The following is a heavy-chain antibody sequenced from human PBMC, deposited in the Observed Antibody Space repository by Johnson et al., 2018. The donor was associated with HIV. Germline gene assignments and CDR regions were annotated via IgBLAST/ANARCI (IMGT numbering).Heavy chain of an antibody. Sequence: MQLVESGGGLIQPGGSLRLSCAASGFTVSSNYMSWVRQAPGKGLEWVSRINNDGSSTSYADSMKGRFTISRDNAKKTLYLQMNSLRAEDTAVYYCARERIGYSSSGDAFDIWGQGTMVTVSS. CDR2: INNDGSST. CDR3: ARERIGYSSSGDAFDI. J-gene: IGHJ3*02. V-gene: IGHV3-74*01. D-gene: IGHD2-2*01. CDR1: GFTVSSNY.